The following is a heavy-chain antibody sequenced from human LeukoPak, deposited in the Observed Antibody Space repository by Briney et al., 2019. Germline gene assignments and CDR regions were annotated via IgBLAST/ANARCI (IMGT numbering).Heavy chain of an antibody. V-gene: IGHV1-46*01. CDR3: ARDYYGGPPWNY. J-gene: IGHJ4*02. Sequence: GASVKVSCKASGYTFTSYYMHWVRQAPGQGLEWMGIINPSGGSTSYAQKFQGRVTMTRDTSTSTVYMELNSLRAEDTAVYYCARDYYGGPPWNYWGQGTLVTVSS. D-gene: IGHD4-17*01. CDR1: GYTFTSYY. CDR2: INPSGGST.